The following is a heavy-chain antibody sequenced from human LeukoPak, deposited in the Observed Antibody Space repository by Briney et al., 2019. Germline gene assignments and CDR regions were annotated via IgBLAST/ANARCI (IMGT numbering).Heavy chain of an antibody. CDR1: GGSFSGYY. J-gene: IGHJ4*02. Sequence: PSETLSLTCAVYGGSFSGYYWSWIRQPPGKRLEWIGSIYYSGSTYYNPSLKSRVTISVDTSKKQFSLKLSSVTAADTAVYYCARHTGIQQWPFDYWGQGTLVTVSS. CDR2: IYYSGST. D-gene: IGHD5-18*01. V-gene: IGHV4-34*01. CDR3: ARHTGIQQWPFDY.